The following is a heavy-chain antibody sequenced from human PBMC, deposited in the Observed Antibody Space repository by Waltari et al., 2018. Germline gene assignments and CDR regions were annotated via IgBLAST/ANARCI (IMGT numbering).Heavy chain of an antibody. V-gene: IGHV5-51*01. CDR2: IYPDDPEI. CDR1: GYNFSTTW. J-gene: IGHJ6*02. D-gene: IGHD2-2*01. CDR3: ARQDPKYQYAMAV. Sequence: EVQLVQSGAAVKKPGESLKIPCKDSGYNFSTTWIGWVRQMPGRGLEWMGIIYPDDPEIRYSPSFQGQVTISADRSINTAYLEWRSLKASDTALYFCARQDPKYQYAMAVWGQGTSVTVS.